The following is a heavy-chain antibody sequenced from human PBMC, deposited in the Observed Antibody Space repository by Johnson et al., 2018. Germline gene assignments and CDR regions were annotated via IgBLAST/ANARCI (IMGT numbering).Heavy chain of an antibody. V-gene: IGHV3-33*01. J-gene: IGHJ3*02. CDR1: GFTFSSYG. D-gene: IGHD1-26*01. Sequence: VQSGRSLRLSCAAXGFTFSSYGMHWVRQAPGKGLEWVAVIWYDGSNKYYADSVKGRFTISRDNSKNTLYLQMNSLRAEDTAVYYCARGMVPPSGSYYERRPGDAFDIWGQGTMVTVSS. CDR2: IWYDGSNK. CDR3: ARGMVPPSGSYYERRPGDAFDI.